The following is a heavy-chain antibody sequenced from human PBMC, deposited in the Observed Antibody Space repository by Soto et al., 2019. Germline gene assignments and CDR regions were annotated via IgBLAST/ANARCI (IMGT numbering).Heavy chain of an antibody. D-gene: IGHD3-22*01. V-gene: IGHV3-74*01. CDR2: IKSDGSGT. CDR1: GFTFSSYW. CDR3: ARGDGDYYDGNGYLGRH. J-gene: IGHJ4*02. Sequence: EVQLVESGGGLVQPGGSLRVSCAASGFTFSSYWMHWVRQAPGKGLVWVSRIKSDGSGTSYADSVKGRLTISRDNAKNTLCLQMNSLRAEDTAVYYCARGDGDYYDGNGYLGRHWGQGTLVTVSP.